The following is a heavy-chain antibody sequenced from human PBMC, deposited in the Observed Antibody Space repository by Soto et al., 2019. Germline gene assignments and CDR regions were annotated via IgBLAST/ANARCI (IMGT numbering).Heavy chain of an antibody. CDR2: IDPSDSYT. CDR1: GYSFTSYW. V-gene: IGHV5-10-1*01. D-gene: IGHD1-26*01. CDR3: ARSGRYYYYYGMDV. J-gene: IGHJ6*02. Sequence: PXESLKISCKCSGYSFTSYWISWILQMPGKGLEWMGRIDPSDSYTNYRPSFQGHVTISADKSISTAYLQWSSLKASDTAMYYCARSGRYYYYYGMDVWGQGTTVTGSS.